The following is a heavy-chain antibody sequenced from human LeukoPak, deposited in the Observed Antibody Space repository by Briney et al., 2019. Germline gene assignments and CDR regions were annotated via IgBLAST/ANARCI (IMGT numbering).Heavy chain of an antibody. D-gene: IGHD4-17*01. V-gene: IGHV3-48*03. CDR3: ARRYGGYGDF. CDR2: ISRSGSDM. J-gene: IGHJ4*02. CDR1: GFTFSSYE. Sequence: PGGSLRLSCAASGFTFSSYEMSWVSQAPGKGLEWVSYISRSGSDMYYADSVKGRFTISRDNAKNSLYLQMNSLRAEDTAVYYCARRYGGYGDFWGQGTLVTVSS.